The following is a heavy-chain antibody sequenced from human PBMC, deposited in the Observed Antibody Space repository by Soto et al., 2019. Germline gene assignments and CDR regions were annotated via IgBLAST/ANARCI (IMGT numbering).Heavy chain of an antibody. Sequence: QVQLQQWGAGLLKPSETLSLTCAVYGGSFSGYYWSWIRQPPGKGLEWIGEINHSGSTNYNPSLKSRVTISVDTSKNQFSLKLSSVTAADTAVYYCARGGRCPCIAARRCWFDPWGQGTLVTVSS. CDR2: INHSGST. CDR1: GGSFSGYY. J-gene: IGHJ5*02. V-gene: IGHV4-34*01. D-gene: IGHD6-6*01. CDR3: ARGGRCPCIAARRCWFDP.